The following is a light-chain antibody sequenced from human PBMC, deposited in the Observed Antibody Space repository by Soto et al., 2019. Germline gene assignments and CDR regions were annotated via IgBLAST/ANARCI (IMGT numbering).Light chain of an antibody. CDR2: GAS. J-gene: IGKJ4*01. Sequence: EIVLTQSPGTLSLSPGERATLSCRASQSVSSSYLAWYQQKPGQAPRLLIYGASSRATGIPDRFSGSGSGKDFTRTISRLEPEDCAVYCCQQYGSSPLTFGGGTKVEIK. V-gene: IGKV3-20*01. CDR3: QQYGSSPLT. CDR1: QSVSSSY.